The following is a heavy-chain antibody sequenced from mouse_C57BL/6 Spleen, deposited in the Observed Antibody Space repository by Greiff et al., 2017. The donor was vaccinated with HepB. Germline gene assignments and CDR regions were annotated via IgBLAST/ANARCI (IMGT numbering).Heavy chain of an antibody. D-gene: IGHD3-2*02. CDR3: ARDSSGYDAMDY. V-gene: IGHV1-18*01. CDR2: INPNNGGT. Sequence: VQLQQSGPELVKPGASVKIPCKASGYTFTDYNMDWVKQSHGKSLEWIGDINPNNGGTIYNQKFKGKATLTVDKSSSTAYMELRSLTSEDTAVYYWARDSSGYDAMDYWGQGTSVTVSS. J-gene: IGHJ4*01. CDR1: GYTFTDYN.